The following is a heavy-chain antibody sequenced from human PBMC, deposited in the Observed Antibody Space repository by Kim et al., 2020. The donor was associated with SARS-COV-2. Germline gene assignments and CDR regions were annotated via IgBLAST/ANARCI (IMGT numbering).Heavy chain of an antibody. CDR3: AKPAQYSSGWYTGAFDI. D-gene: IGHD6-19*01. V-gene: IGHV3-30*18. CDR1: GFTFSSYG. J-gene: IGHJ3*02. Sequence: GGSLRLSCAASGFTFSSYGMHWVRQAPGKGLEWVAVISYDGSNKYYADSVKGRFTISRDNSKNTLYLQMNSLRAEDTAVYYCAKPAQYSSGWYTGAFDIWGQGTMVTVSS. CDR2: ISYDGSNK.